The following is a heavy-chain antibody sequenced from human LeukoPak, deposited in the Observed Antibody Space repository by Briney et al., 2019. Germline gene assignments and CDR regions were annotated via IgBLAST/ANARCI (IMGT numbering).Heavy chain of an antibody. D-gene: IGHD3-9*01. V-gene: IGHV3-33*01. CDR1: GFTFSSYG. J-gene: IGHJ4*02. Sequence: GRSLRLSCAASGFTFSSYGMHWVRQAPGKGLEWVAVIWYDGSNKYYADSVKGRFTISRDNSKNTLYLQMNSLRAEDTAVYYCGRDAGRYFDWLGYWGQGTLVTVSS. CDR3: GRDAGRYFDWLGY. CDR2: IWYDGSNK.